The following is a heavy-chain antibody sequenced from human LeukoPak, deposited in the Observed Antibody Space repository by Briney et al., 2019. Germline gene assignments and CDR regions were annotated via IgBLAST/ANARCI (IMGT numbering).Heavy chain of an antibody. V-gene: IGHV3-74*01. D-gene: IGHD6-19*01. CDR3: ATQWYTSGSLTW. CDR2: INSDWSAT. CDR1: VFTFSGYW. Sequence: PGRSLRLSCAASVFTFSGYWMHRVPQAPRKGLVWVSRINSDWSATPYADSLKSRFTVSRDNAQNTLYMQKNSLRAGDTAVYFCATQWYTSGSLTWWGQGTLGTVSS. J-gene: IGHJ4*02.